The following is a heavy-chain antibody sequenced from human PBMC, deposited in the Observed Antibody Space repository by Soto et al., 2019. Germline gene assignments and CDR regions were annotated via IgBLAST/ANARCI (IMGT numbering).Heavy chain of an antibody. V-gene: IGHV3-23*01. D-gene: IGHD3-3*01. Sequence: EVLLLESGGDPVQPGGSLRLSCVASGFTFSDYVMSWVRQVPGKGLEWVSSISDGGERTDYRDSVRGRFTISRDNARVTLHLQMNSLRVDDTATYFCARDRSTDFGLDVWGQGTTVTVSS. CDR1: GFTFSDYV. CDR3: ARDRSTDFGLDV. CDR2: ISDGGERT. J-gene: IGHJ6*02.